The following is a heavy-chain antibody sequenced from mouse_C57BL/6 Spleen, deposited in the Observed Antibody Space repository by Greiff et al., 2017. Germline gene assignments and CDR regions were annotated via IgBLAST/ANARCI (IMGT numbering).Heavy chain of an antibody. Sequence: VQLQQSGAELVRPGASVKLSCTASGFNIKDDYMHWVKQRPEQGLEWIGWIDPENGDTEYASKFQGKATITADTSSNTAYLQLSSLTSEDTAVYYCTQGGAFDCWGQGTTLTVSS. V-gene: IGHV14-4*01. CDR2: IDPENGDT. CDR1: GFNIKDDY. CDR3: TQGGAFDC. J-gene: IGHJ2*01.